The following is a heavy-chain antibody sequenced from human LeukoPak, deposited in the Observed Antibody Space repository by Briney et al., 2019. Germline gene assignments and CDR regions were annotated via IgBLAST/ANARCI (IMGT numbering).Heavy chain of an antibody. J-gene: IGHJ4*02. Sequence: GGSLRLSCAASGFSFSSYRMHWVRQAPGKGLEWVASISSNNGYIYYADSVKGRFTISRDNGENSLHLQMNSLRAEDAAVYYCARDLGTRKSIAFADWGQGTLVTVSS. CDR3: ARDLGTRKSIAFAD. D-gene: IGHD6-6*01. CDR2: ISSNNGYI. V-gene: IGHV3-21*01. CDR1: GFSFSSYR.